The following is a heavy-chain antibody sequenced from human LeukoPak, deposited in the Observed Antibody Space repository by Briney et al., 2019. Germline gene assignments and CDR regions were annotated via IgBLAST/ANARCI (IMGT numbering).Heavy chain of an antibody. CDR1: GFTFSSYA. V-gene: IGHV3-23*01. J-gene: IGHJ4*02. Sequence: GGSLRLSCAASGFTFSSYAMTWVRQAPGKGLKWVSTITTGDGNTYYADSVKGRFTVSRDDSKNTLYLQMNSLRAEDTAVYYCAKLSPGYSSPPFDYWGQGTLVTVSS. D-gene: IGHD6-13*01. CDR3: AKLSPGYSSPPFDY. CDR2: ITTGDGNT.